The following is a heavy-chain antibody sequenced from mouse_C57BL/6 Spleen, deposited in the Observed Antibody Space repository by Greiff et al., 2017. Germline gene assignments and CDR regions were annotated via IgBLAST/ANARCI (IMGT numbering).Heavy chain of an antibody. D-gene: IGHD2-4*01. V-gene: IGHV1-64*01. J-gene: IGHJ3*01. CDR2: IHPNSGST. Sequence: QVQLQQPGAELVKPGASVKLSCKASGYTFTSYWMHWVKQRPGQGLEWIGMIHPNSGSTNYNEKFKSKATLTVDKSSSTAYMQLSSLTSEDSAVYYCASPFYYDYDEGFAYWGQGTLVTVSA. CDR1: GYTFTSYW. CDR3: ASPFYYDYDEGFAY.